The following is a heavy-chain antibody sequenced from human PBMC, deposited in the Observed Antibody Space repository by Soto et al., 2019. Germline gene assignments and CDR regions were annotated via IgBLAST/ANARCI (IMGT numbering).Heavy chain of an antibody. V-gene: IGHV1-69*04. CDR2: IIPSGGTA. D-gene: IGHD4-17*01. CDR1: GGTFSSYA. CDR3: AREFYGDYVGYFDL. J-gene: IGHJ2*01. Sequence: ASVKVSCKASGGTFSSYAISWVRQAPGQGLEWMGIIIPSGGTANYAQKFQGRVTMTRDTSTSTVYMELSSLRSEDTAVYYCAREFYGDYVGYFDLWGRGTLVTVSS.